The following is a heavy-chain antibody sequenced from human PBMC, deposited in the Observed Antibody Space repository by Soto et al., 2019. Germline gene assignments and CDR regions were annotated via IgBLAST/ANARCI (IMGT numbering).Heavy chain of an antibody. CDR3: ARAYGDCWGGRYFDY. V-gene: IGHV3-21*01. D-gene: IGHD4-17*01. Sequence: EVQLVESGGGLVKPGGSLRLSCAASGFTFSRYSMNWVRQAPGKGLECVSSINSGSVYVNYTDSVKGRFTISRDDAKNLVYLKMNSLRAEDTAVYYCARAYGDCWGGRYFDYWGQGILVTVSS. CDR1: GFTFSRYS. J-gene: IGHJ4*02. CDR2: INSGSVYV.